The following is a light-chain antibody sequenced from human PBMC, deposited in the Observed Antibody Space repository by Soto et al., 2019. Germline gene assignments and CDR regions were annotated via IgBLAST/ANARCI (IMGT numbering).Light chain of an antibody. CDR3: QQYGSSGT. V-gene: IGKV3-20*01. CDR2: GAS. J-gene: IGKJ1*01. CDR1: QSVSNNY. Sequence: EIVLTQSPGTLPLSPGERATLSCRASQSVSNNYLAWYQQKPGQAPRLLIYGASNRATGIPDRFSGSGSGTDFTLTISRLEPEDSAVYYCQQYGSSGTFGQGTKVDIK.